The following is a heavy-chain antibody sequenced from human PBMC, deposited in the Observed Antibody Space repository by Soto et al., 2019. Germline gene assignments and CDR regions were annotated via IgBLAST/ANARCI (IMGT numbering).Heavy chain of an antibody. V-gene: IGHV3-30*03. CDR3: AEWLVLDA. J-gene: IGHJ5*02. CDR1: GFTFSRYG. Sequence: PGVSLRLSCAASGFTFSRYGMHWVRQAPGKGLEWMAVISFYGSNKYYAEYVKGRFTISRDNSKNTLYLQMNSLRAEDTAVYHCAEWLVLDAWGQGTLVTVSS. D-gene: IGHD6-19*01. CDR2: ISFYGSNK.